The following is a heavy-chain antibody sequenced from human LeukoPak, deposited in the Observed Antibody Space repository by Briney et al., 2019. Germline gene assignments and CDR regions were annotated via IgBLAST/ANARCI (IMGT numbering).Heavy chain of an antibody. J-gene: IGHJ4*02. CDR1: GYTFTSYG. CDR3: ARDQTLLWFGKSTGYFDY. Sequence: GASVKVSCKASGYTFTSYGISWVRQAPGQGLGWMGGIIPIFGTANYAQKFQGRVTITADESTSTAYMELSSLRSEDTAVYYCARDQTLLWFGKSTGYFDYRGQGTLVTVSS. CDR2: IIPIFGTA. V-gene: IGHV1-69*13. D-gene: IGHD3-10*01.